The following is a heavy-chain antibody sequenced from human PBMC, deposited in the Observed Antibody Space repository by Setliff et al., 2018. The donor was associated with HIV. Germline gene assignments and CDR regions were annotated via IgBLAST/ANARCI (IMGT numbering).Heavy chain of an antibody. CDR1: GFTFGDYA. V-gene: IGHV3-49*04. CDR2: VRSKAYGGTT. Sequence: PGGSLRLSCTASGFTFGDYAMNWVRQAPGKGLEWVGFVRSKAYGGTTEYAASVKGRFTVSRDDSKSVAYLQMSSLKTEDTAVYYCTRGLGRSWSLGPWGQGTLVTVSS. D-gene: IGHD6-13*01. J-gene: IGHJ5*02. CDR3: TRGLGRSWSLGP.